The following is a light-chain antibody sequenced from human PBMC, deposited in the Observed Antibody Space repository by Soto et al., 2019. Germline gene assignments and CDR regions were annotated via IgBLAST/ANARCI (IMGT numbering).Light chain of an antibody. CDR3: AAWDDSLNGPGYV. Sequence: QSVLTQPPSASGTPGQRVTISCSGSSSNIGSNTVNWYQQLPGTAPKLLIYSNNQRPSGVPDRFSGSKSGTSASLASSGLQSEDEADYSSAAWDDSLNGPGYVFGKGTKLTVL. CDR1: SSNIGSNT. J-gene: IGLJ1*01. V-gene: IGLV1-44*01. CDR2: SNN.